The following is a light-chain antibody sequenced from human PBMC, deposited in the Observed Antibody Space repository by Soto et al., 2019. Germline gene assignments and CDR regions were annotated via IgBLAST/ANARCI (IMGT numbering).Light chain of an antibody. V-gene: IGKV3-20*01. CDR3: QQYYNSRT. CDR1: QSLSSNY. CDR2: GAS. Sequence: EIVLTQSPGTLSLSPGERATLSCRASQSLSSNYLAWYQQKPGQAPRLLIYGASSRATGVPDRFSGSGSGTDFTLTISSLEPEDFAMYYCQQYYNSRTFGQGTKVDIK. J-gene: IGKJ1*01.